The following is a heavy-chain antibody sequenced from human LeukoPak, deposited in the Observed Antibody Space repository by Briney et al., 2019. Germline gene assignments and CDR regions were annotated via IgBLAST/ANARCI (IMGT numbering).Heavy chain of an antibody. V-gene: IGHV3-23*01. Sequence: GGSLRLSCAASGFTFNSYAMTWVRQAPGKGLEWVSVISGSGGDTVYADSVKGRFTISRDNFKNTVYLEMNSLRAEDTAVYHCATREYSIGSYGLDVWGQGTTVTVSS. CDR2: ISGSGGDT. CDR3: ATREYSIGSYGLDV. D-gene: IGHD6-19*01. J-gene: IGHJ6*02. CDR1: GFTFNSYA.